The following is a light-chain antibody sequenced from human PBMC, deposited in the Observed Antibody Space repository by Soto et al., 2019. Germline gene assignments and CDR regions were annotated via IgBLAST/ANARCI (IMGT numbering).Light chain of an antibody. J-gene: IGLJ2*01. V-gene: IGLV4-69*01. CDR1: SGHSSYA. CDR3: QTWGTGIRVV. Sequence: QLVLTQSPSASASLGASVKLTCTLSSGHSSYAIAWHQQQPEKGPRYLMKVNSDGSHSRGDGVPDRFSGSSSGAERYLTISRLQSEDEADYYWQTWGTGIRVVFGGGTKLTVL. CDR2: VNSDGSH.